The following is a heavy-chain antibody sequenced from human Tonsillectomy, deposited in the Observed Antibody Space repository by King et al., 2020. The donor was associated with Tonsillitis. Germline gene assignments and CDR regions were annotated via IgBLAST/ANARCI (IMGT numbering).Heavy chain of an antibody. J-gene: IGHJ4*02. D-gene: IGHD1-26*01. CDR3: ARGGSYYPY. CDR1: GYTFTSYG. Sequence: VQLVQSGAEVKKPGASVKVSYKASGYTFTSYGFSWVRQAPGQGLEWMGGISDYSGKTDYSHKFQGGVTLTTDTSTSTAYMDLRGLRSDDTAVYYCARGGSYYPYWGQGTLVTVSS. CDR2: ISDYSGKT. V-gene: IGHV1-18*01.